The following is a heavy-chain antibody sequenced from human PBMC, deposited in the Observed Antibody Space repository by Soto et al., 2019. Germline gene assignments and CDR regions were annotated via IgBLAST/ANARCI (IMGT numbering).Heavy chain of an antibody. V-gene: IGHV1-69*01. D-gene: IGHD3-22*01. J-gene: IGHJ3*02. CDR1: GGTFSSYA. CDR2: IIPIFGTA. Sequence: QVQLVQSGAEVKKPGSSVKVSCKASGGTFSSYAISWVRQAPGQGLEWMGGIIPIFGTANYAQKFQGRVTITADESTSTAYMELSSLRSEDTAAYYCARDLTYYYDSSGYPDAFDIWGQGTMVTVSS. CDR3: ARDLTYYYDSSGYPDAFDI.